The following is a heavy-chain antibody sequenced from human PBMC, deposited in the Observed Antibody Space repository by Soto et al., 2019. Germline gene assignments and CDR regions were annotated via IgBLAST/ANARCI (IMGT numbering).Heavy chain of an antibody. CDR2: IRTTSTII. J-gene: IGHJ5*02. Sequence: VQLVESGGGLVKPGGSLRLSCAASGFAFSDYSMNWVRQAPGKGLEWVSFIRTTSTIIYYAASVKGRFTISRDDAKNSLYLQMNSLRDEDTAVYYCAREGFSSGWRFDPRGQGTVVTVSS. CDR3: AREGFSSGWRFDP. V-gene: IGHV3-48*02. CDR1: GFAFSDYS. D-gene: IGHD6-19*01.